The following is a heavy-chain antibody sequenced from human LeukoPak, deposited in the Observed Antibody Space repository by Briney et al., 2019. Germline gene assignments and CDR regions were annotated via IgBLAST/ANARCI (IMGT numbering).Heavy chain of an antibody. Sequence: GRSLRPSCAASGFTFSSYCLHWVRQAPGKGLEWVAVISYDESKKYYADSVKGRFTISRDNSKNTLYLQMNSLRAEDTAMYYCARDFYDSSGYPRYFQHWGQGTLVAVSS. J-gene: IGHJ1*01. D-gene: IGHD3-22*01. CDR2: ISYDESKK. CDR3: ARDFYDSSGYPRYFQH. V-gene: IGHV3-30-3*01. CDR1: GFTFSSYC.